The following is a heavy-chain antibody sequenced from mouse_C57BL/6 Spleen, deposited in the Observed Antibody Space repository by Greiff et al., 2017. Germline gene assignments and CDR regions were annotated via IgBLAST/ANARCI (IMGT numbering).Heavy chain of an antibody. V-gene: IGHV5-12*01. J-gene: IGHJ3*01. CDR1: GFTFSDYY. Sequence: EVQLVESGGGLVQPGGSLKLSCAASGFTFSDYYMYWVRQTPEKRLEWVAYISNGGGSTYYPDTVKGRFTISRDNAKNTLYLQMSRLKSEDTAMYYCARDIYYDDDGGAYWGQGTLVTVSA. D-gene: IGHD2-4*01. CDR3: ARDIYYDDDGGAY. CDR2: ISNGGGST.